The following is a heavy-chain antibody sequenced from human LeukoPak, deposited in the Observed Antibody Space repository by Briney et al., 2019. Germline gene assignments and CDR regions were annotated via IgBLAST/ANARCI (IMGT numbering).Heavy chain of an antibody. Sequence: GRSLRLSCAASGFTFSSYAMHWVRQAPGKGLEWVAVISYDGSNKYYADSVKGRFTISRDNSKNTLYLQMNSLGAEDTAVYYCAKDERNWNYNLASQTYDWGQGTLVTVSS. D-gene: IGHD1-7*01. V-gene: IGHV3-30-3*01. CDR1: GFTFSSYA. CDR2: ISYDGSNK. J-gene: IGHJ4*02. CDR3: AKDERNWNYNLASQTYD.